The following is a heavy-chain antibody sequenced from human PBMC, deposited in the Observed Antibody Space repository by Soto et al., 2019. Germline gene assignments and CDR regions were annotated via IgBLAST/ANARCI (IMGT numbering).Heavy chain of an antibody. V-gene: IGHV4-59*08. D-gene: IGHD5-12*01. CDR1: GVSISSYY. CDR3: AKRYSGYDDAFDI. CDR2: IYYSGST. J-gene: IGHJ3*02. Sequence: SETLSLTCTVSGVSISSYYWSWIRQPPGKGLEWITYIYYSGSTNYNPSLRSRVTISVDTSKNQFSLKLSSVTAADTAVYYCAKRYSGYDDAFDIWGQGTTVTVS.